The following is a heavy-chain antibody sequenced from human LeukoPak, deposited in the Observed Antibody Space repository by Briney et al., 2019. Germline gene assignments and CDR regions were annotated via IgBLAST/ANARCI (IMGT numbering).Heavy chain of an antibody. D-gene: IGHD2-2*01. Sequence: GESLKISCKGSGYSFTSYWIGWVRQMPGKGLEWMGIIYPGDSDTRYSPSFQGQVNISADKSISTAYLQWSSLKASDTAMYYCARPYCSSTSCNDAFDIWGQGTMVTVSS. CDR1: GYSFTSYW. CDR2: IYPGDSDT. V-gene: IGHV5-51*01. J-gene: IGHJ3*02. CDR3: ARPYCSSTSCNDAFDI.